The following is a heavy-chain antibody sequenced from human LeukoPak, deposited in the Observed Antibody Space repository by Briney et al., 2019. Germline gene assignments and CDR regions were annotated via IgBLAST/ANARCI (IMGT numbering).Heavy chain of an antibody. CDR3: ADLPVAGDAFDI. CDR2: ISGSGGST. V-gene: IGHV3-23*01. Sequence: GGSLRLSCAASGFTFSSYSMNWVRQAPGKGLEWVSAISGSGGSTYYADSVKGRFTISRDNSKNTLYLQMNSLRAEDTAVYYCADLPVAGDAFDIWGQGTMVTVSS. CDR1: GFTFSSYS. J-gene: IGHJ3*02. D-gene: IGHD6-19*01.